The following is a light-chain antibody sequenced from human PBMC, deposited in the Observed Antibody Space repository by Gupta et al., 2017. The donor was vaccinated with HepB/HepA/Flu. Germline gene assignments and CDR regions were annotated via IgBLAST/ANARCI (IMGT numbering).Light chain of an antibody. J-gene: IGKJ3*01. CDR2: DAS. V-gene: IGKV3-20*01. CDR3: QRYGRSLF. CDR1: QSVGTY. Sequence: ELVLPPSPGTLSLSPGERATLSCRASQSVGTYLAWYQQKPGQATRLLIFDASSRITGSPDRFIGSGAGTDFTRTISRLEPEDFAVYYCQRYGRSLFFGPGTKLHIK.